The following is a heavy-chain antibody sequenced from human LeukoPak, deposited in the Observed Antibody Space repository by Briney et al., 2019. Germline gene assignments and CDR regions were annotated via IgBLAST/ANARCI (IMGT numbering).Heavy chain of an antibody. Sequence: PGGSLRLSCAASGFTFSSYAMSWVRQAPGKGLEWVSAISGSGGSTYYADSVKGRFTISRDNSKNTLYLQMNSLRAEDTAVYYCALPPHYDFWSGFYDYWGQGNLVTVSS. J-gene: IGHJ4*02. V-gene: IGHV3-23*01. CDR3: ALPPHYDFWSGFYDY. CDR1: GFTFSSYA. CDR2: ISGSGGST. D-gene: IGHD3-3*01.